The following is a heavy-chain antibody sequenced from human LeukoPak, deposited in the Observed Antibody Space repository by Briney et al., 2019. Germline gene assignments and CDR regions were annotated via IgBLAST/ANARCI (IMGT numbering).Heavy chain of an antibody. CDR2: IYPGDSDT. J-gene: IGHJ3*02. CDR1: GYSFTSYW. D-gene: IGHD1-1*01. Sequence: GESLKISCKGSGYSFTSYWIGWVRQMPGEGLEWMGIIYPGDSDTRYSPSFQGQVTISADKSISTAYLQWSSLKASDTAMYYCARTTGTTWDAFDIWGQGTMVTVSS. V-gene: IGHV5-51*01. CDR3: ARTTGTTWDAFDI.